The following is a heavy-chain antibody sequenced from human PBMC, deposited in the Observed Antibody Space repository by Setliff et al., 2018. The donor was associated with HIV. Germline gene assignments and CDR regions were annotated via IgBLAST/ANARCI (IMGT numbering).Heavy chain of an antibody. CDR2: IIPSFGTV. CDR3: ARVRRGSYYFILYY. D-gene: IGHD1-26*01. J-gene: IGHJ4*02. CDR1: GYTFTSYY. V-gene: IGHV1-69*05. Sequence: ASVKVSCKTSGYTFTSYYIHWVRQAPGQGLEWTGGIIPSFGTVTYAQKFQGRVTITTDESMTTVYMELSSLRSEDTAVYYCARVRRGSYYFILYYWGQGTLVTVSS.